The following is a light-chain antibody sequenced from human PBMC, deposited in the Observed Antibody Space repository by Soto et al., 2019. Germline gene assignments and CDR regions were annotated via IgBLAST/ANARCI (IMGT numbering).Light chain of an antibody. Sequence: DIQMTQSPSTLSASVGDRVIITCRASQSISIWLAWYQQKPGKAPKVLIYKASSLESGVPSRFSGSGSGTEFTLTISSLQPDDFATYYCQQYNSYSYTFGQGTKLEIK. CDR3: QQYNSYSYT. V-gene: IGKV1-5*03. J-gene: IGKJ2*01. CDR2: KAS. CDR1: QSISIW.